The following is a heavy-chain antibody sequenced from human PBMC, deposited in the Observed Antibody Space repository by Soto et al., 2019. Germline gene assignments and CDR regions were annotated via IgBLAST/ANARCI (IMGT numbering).Heavy chain of an antibody. D-gene: IGHD2-21*01. Sequence: PGGSLRLSCAASGFTFSSFGLHWVRQGPGKGLEWVATISHHGRSIYYAESVKGRFTISRDNSKNTVYLQMNSLRREDTAIYYCAKDPSPPTYGGIDHWGQGTLVTVSS. V-gene: IGHV3-30*18. J-gene: IGHJ4*02. CDR1: GFTFSSFG. CDR3: AKDPSPPTYGGIDH. CDR2: ISHHGRSI.